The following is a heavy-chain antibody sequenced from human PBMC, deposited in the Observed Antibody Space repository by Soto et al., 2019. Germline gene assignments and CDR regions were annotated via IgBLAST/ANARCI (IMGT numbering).Heavy chain of an antibody. Sequence: SETLSLTCAVYGKSLSGYYWSWIRQPPGKALEWIGEINHSGNTNYNPSLKSRVTISVDTSKNQLFLNLSSVTAADTAMYYCARHHVRGRTIAGAAEFWGQGXLVTVYS. V-gene: IGHV4-34*01. J-gene: IGHJ4*02. CDR2: INHSGNT. D-gene: IGHD1-26*01. CDR1: GKSLSGYY. CDR3: ARHHVRGRTIAGAAEF.